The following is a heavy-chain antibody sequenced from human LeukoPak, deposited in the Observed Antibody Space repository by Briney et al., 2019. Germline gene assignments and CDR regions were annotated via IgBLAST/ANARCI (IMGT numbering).Heavy chain of an antibody. D-gene: IGHD2-21*02. V-gene: IGHV4-30-2*01. J-gene: IGHJ4*02. Sequence: SETLSLTCAVSGVSVGTGGYSWNWVRQPPGKGLEWIGYIYHSGSSFYNPSLKSRLTIPMDRSKNQFFLKLSSVTAADTAVYYCVSAYCGGDCYHSLLTDWGQGALVTVSS. CDR2: IYHSGSS. CDR3: VSAYCGGDCYHSLLTD. CDR1: GVSVGTGGYS.